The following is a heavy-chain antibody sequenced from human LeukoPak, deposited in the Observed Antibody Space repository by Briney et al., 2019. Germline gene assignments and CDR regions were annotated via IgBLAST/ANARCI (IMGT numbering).Heavy chain of an antibody. D-gene: IGHD3-22*01. Sequence: SETLFLTCTVSGGSISTYYWSWIRQPPGKGLEWIGFINYSGSTNYNPSLKSRVTISVDTSKNQFSLKLNSVTAADTAVYYCARHRYYSDSSGSGWYFDYWGQGILVTVSS. V-gene: IGHV4-59*08. CDR3: ARHRYYSDSSGSGWYFDY. CDR1: GGSISTYY. CDR2: INYSGST. J-gene: IGHJ4*02.